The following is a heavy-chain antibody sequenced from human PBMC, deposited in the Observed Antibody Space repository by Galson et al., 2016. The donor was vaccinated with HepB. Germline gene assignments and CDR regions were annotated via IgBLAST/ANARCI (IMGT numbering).Heavy chain of an antibody. CDR1: GLTFSSYA. J-gene: IGHJ4*02. CDR3: AKQRGHPVSSYYFDY. CDR2: ISGSGGNT. Sequence: SLRLSCAASGLTFSSYAMSWVRQAPGKGLEWVSFISGSGGNTNFADSVKGRFTVSRDNSKNTLYLQMNSLRVEDTAVYYCAKQRGHPVSSYYFDYWGQGTLVTVSS. V-gene: IGHV3-23*01. D-gene: IGHD3-10*01.